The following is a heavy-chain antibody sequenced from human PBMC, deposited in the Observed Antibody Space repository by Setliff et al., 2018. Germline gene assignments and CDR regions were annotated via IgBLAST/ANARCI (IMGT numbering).Heavy chain of an antibody. V-gene: IGHV1-2*02. CDR2: INPKSGGT. J-gene: IGHJ4*02. D-gene: IGHD1-7*01. Sequence: ASVKVSCKASGYSFTDYYMHWVRQVPGRGLEWMGWINPKSGGTRYAQKFQGRITMTRDTSISTAYMELSRLRSDDTAVYYCAWYNWNYGGFDYWGQGTLVTVSS. CDR3: AWYNWNYGGFDY. CDR1: GYSFTDYY.